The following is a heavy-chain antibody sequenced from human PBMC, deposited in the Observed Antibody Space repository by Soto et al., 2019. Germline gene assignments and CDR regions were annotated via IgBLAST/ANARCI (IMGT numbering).Heavy chain of an antibody. CDR1: GGSISSGDYY. Sequence: SETLSLTCTVSGGSISSGDYYWSWIRQPPGKGLEWIGSIYYSGSTSYNPSLKSRVTISVDTSKNQFSLKLSSVTAADTAVYYCAGGPPPLWGQGTLVPVSS. J-gene: IGHJ4*02. CDR3: AGGPPPL. D-gene: IGHD3-16*01. V-gene: IGHV4-30-4*01. CDR2: IYYSGST.